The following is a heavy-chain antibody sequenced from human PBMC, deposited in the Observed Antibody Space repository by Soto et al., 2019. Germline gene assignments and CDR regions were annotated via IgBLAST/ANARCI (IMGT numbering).Heavy chain of an antibody. CDR2: ISAYNGNT. J-gene: IGHJ6*03. CDR1: GYTFTSYG. V-gene: IGHV1-18*01. Sequence: ASVKVSCKASGYTFTSYGISWVRQAPGQGLEWMGWISAYNGNTNYAQKLQGRVTMTTDTSTSTAYMELRSLRSDDTAAYYCARGQVFYCSGGSCYNVPWVDPETYYYMVVWGKGTTLTVSS. CDR3: ARGQVFYCSGGSCYNVPWVDPETYYYMVV. D-gene: IGHD2-15*01.